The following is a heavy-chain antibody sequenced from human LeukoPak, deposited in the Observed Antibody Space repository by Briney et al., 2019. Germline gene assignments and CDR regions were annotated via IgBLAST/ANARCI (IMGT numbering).Heavy chain of an antibody. CDR2: ISGDGGRS. CDR3: AKTVGSGSYSLPFDY. J-gene: IGHJ4*02. V-gene: IGHV3-43*02. CDR1: GFTFDDYV. D-gene: IGHD3-10*01. Sequence: GGSLRLSCAASGFTFDDYVMHWVRQAPGKGLEWVSLISGDGGRSYYADSVKGRFTISRDNSKNSLYLQMNSLRSEDTALYYCAKTVGSGSYSLPFDYWGQGTLVTVSS.